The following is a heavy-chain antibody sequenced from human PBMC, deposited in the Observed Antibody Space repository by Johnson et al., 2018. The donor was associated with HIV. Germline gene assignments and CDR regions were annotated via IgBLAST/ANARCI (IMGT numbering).Heavy chain of an antibody. D-gene: IGHD5-24*01. Sequence: VQLVESGGGLVQPGGSLRLSCAASGFTFSSYAMRWVRQAPGKGLEWVSAISGSGGSKYYADSVKGRFTISRDNSKNTLYLQMNSLRAEDTAVYYCANWGRDGYNYLNEAVEIWGQGTMVTVTS. J-gene: IGHJ3*02. CDR3: ANWGRDGYNYLNEAVEI. CDR1: GFTFSSYA. V-gene: IGHV3-23*04. CDR2: ISGSGGSK.